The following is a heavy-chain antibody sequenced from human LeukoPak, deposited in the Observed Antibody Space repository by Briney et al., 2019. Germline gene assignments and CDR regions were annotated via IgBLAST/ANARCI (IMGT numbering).Heavy chain of an antibody. J-gene: IGHJ4*02. CDR2: ISYEGSNK. Sequence: GGSLRLSCAASGLTFSGYDMHWVRQAPGKGLEWVAAISYEGSNKYYADSVKGRFTISRDNSESKLYLQMNSLRVEDTATYYCAKDDSSGWYGAFDFWGRGTLVTVSS. V-gene: IGHV3-30*18. CDR3: AKDDSSGWYGAFDF. D-gene: IGHD6-19*01. CDR1: GLTFSGYD.